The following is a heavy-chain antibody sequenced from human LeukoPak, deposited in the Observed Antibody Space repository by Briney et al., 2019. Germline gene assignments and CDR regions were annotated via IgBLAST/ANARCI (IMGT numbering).Heavy chain of an antibody. V-gene: IGHV3-7*05. CDR3: AREIGSAARGR. D-gene: IGHD6-13*01. J-gene: IGHJ4*02. CDR2: IKEDGSEK. CDR1: GFTFDSYW. Sequence: PGGSLRLSCTTSGFTFDSYWMSWVRQAPGKGLEWVANIKEDGSEKYYVDSVKGRFTISRDNAKNSVYLQMNSLRAEGTAVYYCAREIGSAARGRWGQGTLVIVSS.